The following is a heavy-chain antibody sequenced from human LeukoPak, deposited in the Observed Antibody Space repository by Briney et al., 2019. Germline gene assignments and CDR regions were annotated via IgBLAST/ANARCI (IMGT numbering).Heavy chain of an antibody. CDR2: IHSDGTIT. V-gene: IGHV3-74*01. D-gene: IGHD1-26*01. Sequence: PGGSLRLSCAASGFTFSTYWMHWARQAPGKGLVWVSRIHSDGTITSYADSVKGRFTISRDNAKNTLFLQMNSLRAEDTAVYYCAKGGRTKDSWGQGTLVTVSS. J-gene: IGHJ5*02. CDR3: AKGGRTKDS. CDR1: GFTFSTYW.